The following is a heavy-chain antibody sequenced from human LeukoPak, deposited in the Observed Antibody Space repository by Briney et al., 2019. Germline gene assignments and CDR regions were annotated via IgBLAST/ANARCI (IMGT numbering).Heavy chain of an antibody. J-gene: IGHJ5*02. CDR3: ARIWSTIFGVVTP. CDR2: IYSGGST. Sequence: PGGSLRLSCAASGFTFSSYAMHWVRQAPGKGLEWVAVIYSGGSTYYADSVKGRFTISRDNSKNTLYFQMNSLRAEDTAVYYCARIWSTIFGVVTPWGQGTLVTVSS. V-gene: IGHV3-66*01. CDR1: GFTFSSYA. D-gene: IGHD3-3*01.